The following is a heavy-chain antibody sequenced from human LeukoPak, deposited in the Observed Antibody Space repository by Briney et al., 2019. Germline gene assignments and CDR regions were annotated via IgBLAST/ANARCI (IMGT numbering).Heavy chain of an antibody. Sequence: SVKVSCKASGGTFSSYAISWVRQAPGQGLEWMGGIIPIFGTANYAQKSQGRVTITADESTSTAYMELSSLRSEDTAVYYCASASRDIGAFYGMDVWGQGTTVTVSS. CDR3: ASASRDIGAFYGMDV. J-gene: IGHJ6*02. V-gene: IGHV1-69*13. CDR1: GGTFSSYA. D-gene: IGHD5-12*01. CDR2: IIPIFGTA.